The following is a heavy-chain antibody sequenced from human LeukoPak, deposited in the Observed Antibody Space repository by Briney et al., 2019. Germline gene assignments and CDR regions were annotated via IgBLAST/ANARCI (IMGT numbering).Heavy chain of an antibody. CDR3: ARGRLGYCSSTSYYPHWFDP. V-gene: IGHV1-18*01. J-gene: IGHJ5*02. CDR2: ISAYNGNT. Sequence: ASVKVSCKASGYTFTSYGISWVRQAPGQGLEWMGWISAYNGNTNYAQKLQGRVTMTTDTSTSTAYMELRSLRSDDTAVYYCARGRLGYCSSTSYYPHWFDPWGQGTLVTVSS. CDR1: GYTFTSYG. D-gene: IGHD2-2*01.